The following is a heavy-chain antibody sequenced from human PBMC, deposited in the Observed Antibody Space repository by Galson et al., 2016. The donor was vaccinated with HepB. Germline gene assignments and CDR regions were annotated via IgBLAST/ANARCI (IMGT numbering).Heavy chain of an antibody. V-gene: IGHV4-30-4*01. D-gene: IGHD6-19*01. J-gene: IGHJ6*02. Sequence: TLSPTCAVSGGSSGRGDYYWSWIRQPPGKGLEGIGSNYYSGTTYYTPYLTSRVSISVGTSKNQFSLNLKSVPAADTAVYYGARDDPVDNYLYYGVDVWGQGTTVTVSS. CDR1: GGSSGRGDYY. CDR2: NYYSGTT. CDR3: ARDDPVDNYLYYGVDV.